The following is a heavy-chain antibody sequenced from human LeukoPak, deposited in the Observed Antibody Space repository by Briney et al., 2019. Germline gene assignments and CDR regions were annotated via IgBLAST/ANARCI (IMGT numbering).Heavy chain of an antibody. CDR2: INWNGGST. CDR3: ARMVDTAMVIWFDP. J-gene: IGHJ5*02. Sequence: GGSLRLSCAASGFTFDDYGMSWVRQAPGKGLEWVSGINWNGGSTGYADSVKGRFTISRDNAKNSLYLQMNSLRAEDTAVYYCARMVDTAMVIWFDPWGQGTLVTVSS. CDR1: GFTFDDYG. D-gene: IGHD5-18*01. V-gene: IGHV3-20*04.